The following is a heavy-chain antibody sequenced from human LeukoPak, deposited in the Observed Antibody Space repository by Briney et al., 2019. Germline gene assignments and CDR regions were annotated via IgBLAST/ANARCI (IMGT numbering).Heavy chain of an antibody. CDR1: GFTFDDYT. Sequence: QSGGSLRLSCAASGFTFDDYTMHWVRQAPGKGLEWVSLISWDGGSTYYADSVKGRFTISRDNSKNSLYLQMNSLRTEDTALYYCAKDIVPSSSSGLDYWGQGTLVTVSS. CDR3: AKDIVPSSSSGLDY. CDR2: ISWDGGST. D-gene: IGHD6-6*01. J-gene: IGHJ4*02. V-gene: IGHV3-43*01.